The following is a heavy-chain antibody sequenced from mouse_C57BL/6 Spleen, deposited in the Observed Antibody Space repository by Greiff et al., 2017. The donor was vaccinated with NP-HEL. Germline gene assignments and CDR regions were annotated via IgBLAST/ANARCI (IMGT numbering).Heavy chain of an antibody. Sequence: VQLQQSGPELVKPGASVKISCKASGYAFSSSWMNWVKQRPGKGLEWIGRIYTGDGDTNYNGKFKGKATLTADKSSSTAYRQLSSLKSEDSAVYFCARGYGMDYWGQGTSVTVSS. V-gene: IGHV1-82*01. CDR1: GYAFSSSW. J-gene: IGHJ4*01. CDR3: ARGYGMDY. CDR2: IYTGDGDT.